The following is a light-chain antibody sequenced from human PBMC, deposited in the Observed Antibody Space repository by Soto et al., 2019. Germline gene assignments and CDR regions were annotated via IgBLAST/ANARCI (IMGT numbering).Light chain of an antibody. J-gene: IGKJ2*01. CDR1: QSMSNSY. V-gene: IGKV3D-20*01. Sequence: EIVLTQSPATLSLSAGERATLSFGASQSMSNSYVAWYQQKPGLAPRLLIYDASSRATGIPDRSSGSGAGTDFNLTSSSVAPEDFAVYHCQQYGSSPPYTFGQGTKVQIK. CDR3: QQYGSSPPYT. CDR2: DAS.